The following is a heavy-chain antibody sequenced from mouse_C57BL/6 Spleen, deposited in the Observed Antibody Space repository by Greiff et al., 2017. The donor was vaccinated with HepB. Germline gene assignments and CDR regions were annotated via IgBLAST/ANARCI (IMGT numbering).Heavy chain of an antibody. V-gene: IGHV1-59*01. CDR2: IDPSDSYT. Sequence: VQLQQPGAELVRPGTSVKLSCKASGYTFTSYWMHWVKQRPGQGLEWIGVIDPSDSYTNYNQKFKGKATLTVETSSSTAYMQLSTLTSEDSAVYYCARERGDSDYERGFDYWGPGTTLTVSS. CDR1: GYTFTSYW. CDR3: ARERGDSDYERGFDY. J-gene: IGHJ2*01. D-gene: IGHD2-4*01.